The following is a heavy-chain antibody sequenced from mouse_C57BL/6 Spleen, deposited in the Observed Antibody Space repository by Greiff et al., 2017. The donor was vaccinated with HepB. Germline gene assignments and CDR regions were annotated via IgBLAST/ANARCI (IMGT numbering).Heavy chain of an antibody. Sequence: VKLMESGAELARPGASVKLSCKASGYTFTSYGISWVKQRTGQGLEWIGEIYPRSGNTYYNEKFKGKATLTADKSSSTAYMELRSLTSEDSAVYFCARGGTSYYYGSPWFAYWGQGTLVTVSA. D-gene: IGHD1-1*01. V-gene: IGHV1-81*01. CDR3: ARGGTSYYYGSPWFAY. J-gene: IGHJ3*01. CDR2: IYPRSGNT. CDR1: GYTFTSYG.